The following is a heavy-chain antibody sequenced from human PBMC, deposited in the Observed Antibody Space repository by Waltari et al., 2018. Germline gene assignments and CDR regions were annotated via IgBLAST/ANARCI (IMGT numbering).Heavy chain of an antibody. V-gene: IGHV3-23*01. Sequence: EVQLLESGGGLVQPGGSLSLSCAASGFTFSSYAMSWVRQAPGKGLGGFSGFSGSGGYTYYADPGEGRFTLSRDNSKKPLYLQMNSLGAEDTAVYYCAKDRPGGPFDYWGQGTLVTVSS. CDR2: FSGSGGYT. CDR1: GFTFSSYA. J-gene: IGHJ4*02. CDR3: AKDRPGGPFDY. D-gene: IGHD2-15*01.